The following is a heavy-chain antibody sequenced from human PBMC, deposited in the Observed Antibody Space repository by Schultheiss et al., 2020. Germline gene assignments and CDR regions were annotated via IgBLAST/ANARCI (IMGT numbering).Heavy chain of an antibody. Sequence: SQTLSLTCTVSGGSISSGGYYWSWIRQHPGKGLEWIGYIYYSGSTNSNPSLKSRVTISVDTSKNQFSLKLSSVTAADTAMYYCARHYEGSGWFKYFDYWGQGTLVTVSS. V-gene: IGHV4-61*08. CDR2: IYYSGST. CDR1: GGSISSGGYY. J-gene: IGHJ4*02. D-gene: IGHD6-19*01. CDR3: ARHYEGSGWFKYFDY.